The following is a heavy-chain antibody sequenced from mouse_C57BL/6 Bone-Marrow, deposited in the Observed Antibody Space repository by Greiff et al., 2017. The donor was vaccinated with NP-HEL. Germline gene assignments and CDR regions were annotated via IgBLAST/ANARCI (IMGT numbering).Heavy chain of an antibody. D-gene: IGHD2-1*01. CDR2: IDPDNGDT. J-gene: IGHJ3*01. Sequence: EVKLMESGAELVRPGASVKLSCTASGFNFKDDYMHWVKQRPEQGLEWIGWIDPDNGDTEYASKFQGKATITADTSSNTAYLQLSSLTSEDTAVYYCTCTYGNYEAWFAFWGRGTLVTVSA. V-gene: IGHV14-4*01. CDR3: TCTYGNYEAWFAF. CDR1: GFNFKDDY.